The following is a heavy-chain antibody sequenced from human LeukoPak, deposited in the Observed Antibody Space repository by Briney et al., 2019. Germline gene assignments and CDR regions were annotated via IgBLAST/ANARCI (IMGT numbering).Heavy chain of an antibody. CDR3: AKRVPYSSSSVYFDS. CDR2: ISDSGSGT. V-gene: IGHV3-23*01. D-gene: IGHD6-6*01. CDR1: GFICSTYG. J-gene: IGHJ4*02. Sequence: PGGSLRLSCAASGFICSTYGLSWVRQTPGKGLEWVSAISDSGSGTYYTDSVKGRFTISRDNSRNTLYLQMNSLRAEDTAVYYCAKRVPYSSSSVYFDSWGQGTLVTVSS.